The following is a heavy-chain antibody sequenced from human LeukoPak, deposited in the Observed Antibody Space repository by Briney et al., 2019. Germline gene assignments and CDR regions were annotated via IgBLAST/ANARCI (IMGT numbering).Heavy chain of an antibody. CDR2: IYYSGST. V-gene: IGHV4-59*01. CDR3: ARENWESAFDI. Sequence: SETLSLTCTLSGGSISSYYWSWIRQPPGKGLEWIGYIYYSGSTNYNPSLKSRVTMSVDTSKNQFSLKLSSVTAADTAVYYCARENWESAFDIWGQGTMVTVSS. D-gene: IGHD1-26*01. CDR1: GGSISSYY. J-gene: IGHJ3*02.